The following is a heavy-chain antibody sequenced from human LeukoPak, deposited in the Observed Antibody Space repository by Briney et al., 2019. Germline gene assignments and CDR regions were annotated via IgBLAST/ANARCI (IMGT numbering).Heavy chain of an antibody. Sequence: SETRSLTCTVSGGSISSYCWSWIRQPAGKGLEWIGRIYTSGSTNYNPSLKSRVTMSVDTSKNQFSLKLSSVTAADTAVYYCARAKGYGSGLYYYMDVWGKGTTVTVSS. J-gene: IGHJ6*03. D-gene: IGHD3-10*01. CDR2: IYTSGST. CDR1: GGSISSYC. CDR3: ARAKGYGSGLYYYMDV. V-gene: IGHV4-4*07.